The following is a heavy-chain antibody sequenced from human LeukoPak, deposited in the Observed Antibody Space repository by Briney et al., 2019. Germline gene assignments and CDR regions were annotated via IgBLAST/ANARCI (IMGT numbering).Heavy chain of an antibody. CDR2: IYSGGST. J-gene: IGHJ6*03. D-gene: IGHD3-10*01. CDR1: GFTVSSNY. CDR3: ARITYYYGSGSYFENYYYYYYMDL. V-gene: IGHV3-66*01. Sequence: GGSLRLSCAASGFTVSSNYMSWVRQAPGKGLEWVSVIYSGGSTYYADSVKGRFTISRDNSKNTLYLQMNSLRAEDTAVYYCARITYYYGSGSYFENYYYYYYMDLWGQGTLVSVSS.